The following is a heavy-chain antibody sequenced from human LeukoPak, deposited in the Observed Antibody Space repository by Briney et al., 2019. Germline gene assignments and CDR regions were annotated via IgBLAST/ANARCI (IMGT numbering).Heavy chain of an antibody. V-gene: IGHV4-39*07. J-gene: IGHJ3*02. CDR2: IYYSGST. Sequence: PSETLSLTCTVSGGSISSSSYYWGWIRQPPGKGLEWIGSIYYSGSTYYNPSLKSRVTISVDTSKNQFSLKLSSVTAADTAVYYCAGGTSVYYDILTGYFPGAFDIWGQGTMVTVSS. CDR3: AGGTSVYYDILTGYFPGAFDI. CDR1: GGSISSSSYY. D-gene: IGHD3-9*01.